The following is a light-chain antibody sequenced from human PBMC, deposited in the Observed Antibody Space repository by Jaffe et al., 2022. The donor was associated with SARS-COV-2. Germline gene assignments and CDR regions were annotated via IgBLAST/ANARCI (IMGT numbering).Light chain of an antibody. CDR3: QQYNGWPPYT. CDR1: QSVSSN. J-gene: IGKJ2*01. V-gene: IGKV3-15*01. Sequence: EIVMTQSPATLSVSPGERATLSCGASQSVSSNLAWYQQKPGQTPRLLIYDASTRATGIPARFSGSGSGTDFTLTISSLQSEDFAVYYCQQYNGWPPYTFGQGTKLEIK. CDR2: DAS.